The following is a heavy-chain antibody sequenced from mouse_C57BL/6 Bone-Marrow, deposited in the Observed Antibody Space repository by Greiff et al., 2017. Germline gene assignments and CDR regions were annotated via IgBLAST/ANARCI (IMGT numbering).Heavy chain of an antibody. CDR1: GYTFTSYW. V-gene: IGHV1-55*01. J-gene: IGHJ2*01. D-gene: IGHD2-2*01. CDR2: IYPGSGST. CDR3: ARGGYDAGDY. Sequence: QVHVKQSGAELVKPGASVKMSCKASGYTFTSYWITWVKQRPGQGLEWIGDIYPGSGSTNYNEKFKSKATLTVDTSSSTAYMQLSSLTSEDSAVYYCARGGYDAGDYWGQGTTLTVSS.